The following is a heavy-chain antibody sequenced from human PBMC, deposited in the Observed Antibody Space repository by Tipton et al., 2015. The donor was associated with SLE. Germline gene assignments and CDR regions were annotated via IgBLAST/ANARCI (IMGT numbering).Heavy chain of an antibody. D-gene: IGHD3-10*01. V-gene: IGHV4-59*01. CDR2: IYYSGST. CDR3: ARGEGFSGTDDY. Sequence: TLSLTCTVPGGSISSYYWSWIRQPPGKGLEWIGSIYYSGSTNYNPSLKSRVTISVDTSKNQFSLKVSSVTAADTAVYYCARGEGFSGTDDYWGQGTLVTVSS. CDR1: GGSISSYY. J-gene: IGHJ4*02.